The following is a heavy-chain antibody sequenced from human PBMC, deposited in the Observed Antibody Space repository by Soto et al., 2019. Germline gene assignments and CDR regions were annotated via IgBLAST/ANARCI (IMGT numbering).Heavy chain of an antibody. J-gene: IGHJ4*02. V-gene: IGHV3-21*01. CDR3: ARDLILYSSPVLYFDY. CDR1: GCTFSSYI. CDR2: ISSSSSYI. Sequence: GGSLRLSCAASGCTFSSYIMNWVRQAPGKGLEWVSSISSSSSYIYYADSVKGRFTISRDNAKNSLYLQMNSLRAEDTAVYYCARDLILYSSPVLYFDYWGQGTLVTVSS. D-gene: IGHD6-13*01.